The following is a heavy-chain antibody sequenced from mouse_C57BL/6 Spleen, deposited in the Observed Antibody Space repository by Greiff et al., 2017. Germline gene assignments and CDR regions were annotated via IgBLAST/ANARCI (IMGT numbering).Heavy chain of an antibody. Sequence: EVKLMESGGGLVKPGGSLKLSCAASGFTFSDYGMHWVRQAPEKGLEWVAYISSGSSTIYYADTVKGRFTISRDNAKNTLFLQMTSLRSEDTAMYYCARGYDGNYFDYWGQGTTLTVSS. CDR2: ISSGSSTI. J-gene: IGHJ2*01. D-gene: IGHD2-1*01. CDR3: ARGYDGNYFDY. V-gene: IGHV5-17*01. CDR1: GFTFSDYG.